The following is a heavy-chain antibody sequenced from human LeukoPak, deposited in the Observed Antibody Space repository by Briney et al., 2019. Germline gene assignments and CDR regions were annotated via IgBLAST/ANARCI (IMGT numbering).Heavy chain of an antibody. CDR1: GFTFSSYS. J-gene: IGHJ4*02. CDR2: ISSSSSTI. Sequence: GGSLRLSCAASGFTFSSYSMNWVRQAPGKGLEGVSYISSSSSTIYYADSVKGRFTISRDNAKNSLYLQMNSLRVEDTAVYYCAKVAKYYYGSEAYYFFEHWGQGTPVTASS. CDR3: AKVAKYYYGSEAYYFFEH. D-gene: IGHD3-10*01. V-gene: IGHV3-48*01.